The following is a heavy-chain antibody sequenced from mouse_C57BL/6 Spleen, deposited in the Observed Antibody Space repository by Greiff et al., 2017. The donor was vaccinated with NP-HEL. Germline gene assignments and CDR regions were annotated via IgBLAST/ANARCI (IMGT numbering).Heavy chain of an antibody. D-gene: IGHD1-1*01. Sequence: EVQLQQSVAELVRPGASVKLSCTASGFNIKNTYMHWVKQRPEQGLEWIGRIDPANGNTKYAPKFQGKATITADTSSNTAYLQLSSLTSEDTAIYYWARSYYSGSSFFDYWGQGTTLTVSS. CDR1: GFNIKNTY. CDR3: ARSYYSGSSFFDY. J-gene: IGHJ2*01. V-gene: IGHV14-3*01. CDR2: IDPANGNT.